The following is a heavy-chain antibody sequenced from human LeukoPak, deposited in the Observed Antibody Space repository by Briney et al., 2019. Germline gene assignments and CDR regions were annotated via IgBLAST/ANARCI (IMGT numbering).Heavy chain of an antibody. Sequence: GGSLRLSCAASGFTVSSNYMSWVRQAPGKGLEWVSVIYSGGSTYYADSVKGRFTISRDNSKNTLYLQMNSLRAEDTAVYYCARDGLLWFGELSKERFDYWGQGTLVTVSS. CDR1: GFTVSSNY. D-gene: IGHD3-10*01. J-gene: IGHJ4*02. V-gene: IGHV3-53*01. CDR3: ARDGLLWFGELSKERFDY. CDR2: IYSGGST.